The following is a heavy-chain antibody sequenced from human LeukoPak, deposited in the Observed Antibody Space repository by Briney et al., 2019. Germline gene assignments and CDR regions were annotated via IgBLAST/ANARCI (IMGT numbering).Heavy chain of an antibody. CDR3: ARDGPTYSGYDWVYFDY. D-gene: IGHD5-12*01. Sequence: ETLSLTCTVSGGSISSSNYYWGWIRQPPGKGLVWVSRINSDGSSTSYADSVKGRFTISRDNAKNTLYLQMNSLRAEDTAVYYCARDGPTYSGYDWVYFDYWGQGTLVTVSS. CDR1: GGSISSSNYY. J-gene: IGHJ4*02. V-gene: IGHV3-74*01. CDR2: INSDGSST.